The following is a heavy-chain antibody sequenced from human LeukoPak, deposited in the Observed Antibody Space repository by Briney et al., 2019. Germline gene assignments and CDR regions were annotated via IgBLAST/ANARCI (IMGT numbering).Heavy chain of an antibody. V-gene: IGHV3-23*01. CDR2: ISGSGGST. CDR1: GFTFSSYA. CDR3: AKDSGDYEYFQH. D-gene: IGHD4-17*01. Sequence: GGSLRLSCAASGFTFSSYAMSWVRQAPGKGLEWVSAISGSGGSTFYAASVKGRFTISRDNSKNTLYLQMNSLRAEDTAVYYCAKDSGDYEYFQHWGQGTLVTVSS. J-gene: IGHJ1*01.